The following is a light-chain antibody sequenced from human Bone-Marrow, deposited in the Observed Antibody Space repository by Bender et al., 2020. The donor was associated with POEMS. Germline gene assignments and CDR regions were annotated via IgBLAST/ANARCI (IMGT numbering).Light chain of an antibody. CDR1: NIEGLS. CDR3: HSYVTRLSVHHVV. Sequence: SYVLTQPPSVSVAPGQTARISCGGNNIEGLSVHWYQQKPGQAPVLVVYDDRDRPSLIPERFSASKSGNTASLTITGLQAEDEADYYCHSYVTRLSVHHVVFGGGTKLTVL. V-gene: IGLV3-21*02. CDR2: DDR. J-gene: IGLJ2*01.